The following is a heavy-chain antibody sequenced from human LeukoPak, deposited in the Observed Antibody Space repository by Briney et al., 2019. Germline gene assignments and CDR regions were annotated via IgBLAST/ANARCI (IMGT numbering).Heavy chain of an antibody. CDR1: GYSFTSYY. CDR2: INPSDGST. J-gene: IGHJ4*02. V-gene: IGHV1-46*01. Sequence: GASVKVSCKASGYSFTSYYLHWVRQAPGQGLEWMGIINPSDGSTIYGQKFQGRVTMTRDTSTSTVYMDLSSLRSEDTAIYYCARDRRSVGHYDVWGQGTLVTVSS. D-gene: IGHD3-3*01. CDR3: ARDRRSVGHYDV.